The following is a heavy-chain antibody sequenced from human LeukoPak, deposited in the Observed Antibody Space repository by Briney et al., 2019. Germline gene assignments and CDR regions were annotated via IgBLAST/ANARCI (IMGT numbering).Heavy chain of an antibody. V-gene: IGHV4-39*01. J-gene: IGHJ5*02. CDR1: GGSISSSSYY. D-gene: IGHD1-1*01. Sequence: SETLSLTCTVSGGSISSSSYYWGWIRQPPGKGLEWIGSIYYSGSTYYNPSLKSRVTISVDTSKNHFSPKLSSVTAADTAVYYCARRGKLEPLNWFDRWGQGTLVTVSS. CDR2: IYYSGST. CDR3: ARRGKLEPLNWFDR.